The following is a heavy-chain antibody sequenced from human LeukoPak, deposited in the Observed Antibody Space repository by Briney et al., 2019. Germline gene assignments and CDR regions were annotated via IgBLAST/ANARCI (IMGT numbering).Heavy chain of an antibody. Sequence: SETLSLTCTVSGVSISNYYWNWIRQPPGKGLEWVGCIYYSGRNNYNPSLKNRGTITVNTTNKQFSLKLSSVTAADTAFYYCARYIVSYPHDAFDIWGQGTMVTVSS. D-gene: IGHD1-26*01. CDR3: ARYIVSYPHDAFDI. J-gene: IGHJ3*02. V-gene: IGHV4-59*01. CDR2: IYYSGRN. CDR1: GVSISNYY.